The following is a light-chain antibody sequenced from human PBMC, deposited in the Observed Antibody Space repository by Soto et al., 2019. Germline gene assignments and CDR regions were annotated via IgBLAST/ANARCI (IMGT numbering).Light chain of an antibody. CDR2: TAS. V-gene: IGKV1-5*03. J-gene: IGKJ1*01. CDR3: QQYNSLPWT. CDR1: QSISGW. Sequence: DIQMTQSPSTLSASVGDRVTITCRASQSISGWLAWFQQKPGKAPRMLIFTASSLDSGVPSRFSGSGSGTEFTLTISSLQPDDFATYYCQQYNSLPWTFGQGTKVDIK.